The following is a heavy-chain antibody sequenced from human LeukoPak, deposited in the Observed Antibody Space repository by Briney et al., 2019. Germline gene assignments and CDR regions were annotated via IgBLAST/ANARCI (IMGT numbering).Heavy chain of an antibody. CDR3: ARLAYYYDSSGYSYYFDY. Sequence: SETLSLTCTVSGGSISSSSYYWGWIRQPPGKGLEWIGSIYYSGSTYYNPSLKSRVTISVDTSKNQFSLKLSSVTAADTPVYYCARLAYYYDSSGYSYYFDYWGQGTLVTVSS. D-gene: IGHD3-22*01. CDR1: GGSISSSSYY. J-gene: IGHJ4*02. CDR2: IYYSGST. V-gene: IGHV4-39*01.